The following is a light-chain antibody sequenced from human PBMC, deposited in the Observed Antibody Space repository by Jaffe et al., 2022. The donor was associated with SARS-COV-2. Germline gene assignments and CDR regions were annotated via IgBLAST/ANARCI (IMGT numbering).Light chain of an antibody. V-gene: IGLV2-14*01. CDR1: TSDIDAYNY. J-gene: IGLJ3*02. Sequence: QSALTQPASVSGSPGQSITISCTGTTSDIDAYNYVSWYQHHPGKAPKLMISEVSNRPSGVPDRFSGSKSGNTASLTISGLQAEDEADYYCSLCISRNIWVFGGGTKLTVL. CDR2: EVS. CDR3: SLCISRNIWV.